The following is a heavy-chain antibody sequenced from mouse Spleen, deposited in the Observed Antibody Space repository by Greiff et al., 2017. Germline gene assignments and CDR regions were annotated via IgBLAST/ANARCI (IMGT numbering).Heavy chain of an antibody. CDR3: ARDYAPFDY. D-gene: IGHD1-1*01. CDR1: GYTFTSYW. J-gene: IGHJ2*01. V-gene: IGHV1-50*01. Sequence: QVQLQQPGAELVKPGASVKLSCKASGYTFTSYWMQWVKQRPGQGLEWIGEIDPSDSYTNYNQKFKGKATLTVDTSSSTAYMQLSSLTSEDSAVYYCARDYAPFDYWGQGTTLTVSS. CDR2: IDPSDSYT.